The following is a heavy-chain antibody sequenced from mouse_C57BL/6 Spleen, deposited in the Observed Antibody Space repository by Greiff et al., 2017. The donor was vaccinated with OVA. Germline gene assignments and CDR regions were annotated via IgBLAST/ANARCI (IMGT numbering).Heavy chain of an antibody. J-gene: IGHJ1*03. CDR1: GFTFSNYW. Sequence: EVMLVESGGGLVQPGGSMKLSCVASGFTFSNYWMNWVRQSPEKGLEWVAQIRLKSDNYATHYAESVKGRFTISRDDSKSSVYLQMNNLRAEDTGIYYCTGYYSKGDWYFDVWGTGTTVTVSS. CDR2: IRLKSDNYAT. CDR3: TGYYSKGDWYFDV. D-gene: IGHD2-5*01. V-gene: IGHV6-3*01.